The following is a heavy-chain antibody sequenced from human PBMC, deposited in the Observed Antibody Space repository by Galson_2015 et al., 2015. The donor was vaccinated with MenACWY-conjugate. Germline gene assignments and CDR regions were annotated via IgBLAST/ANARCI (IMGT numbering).Heavy chain of an antibody. V-gene: IGHV4-59*08. CDR1: AGSISSYY. CDR2: LFYGGSS. D-gene: IGHD3-16*01. CDR3: ARHALGGYFDY. Sequence: ETLSLTCAVSAGSISSYYWSWIRQPPGKRLEWIGYLFYGGSSGYNPSLRSRVTFSADTSKNHFFLNLTSVTAADTAVYFCARHALGGYFDYWGQGTPVTVSS. J-gene: IGHJ4*02.